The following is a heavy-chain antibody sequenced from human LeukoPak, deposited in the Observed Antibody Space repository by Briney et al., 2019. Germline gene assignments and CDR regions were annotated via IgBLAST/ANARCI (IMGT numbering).Heavy chain of an antibody. D-gene: IGHD4-23*01. CDR1: GGSLSSYY. CDR3: ARADLFYGGGFDY. J-gene: IGHJ4*02. V-gene: IGHV4-59*01. Sequence: PSEALSLTCSVSGGSLSSYYWSWIRQPPGKGLEWIGHIYHSGSTSYNPSLKSRVTISVDTSKNQLSLKLTSVTPMDTAVYYCARADLFYGGGFDYWGQGTLVTISS. CDR2: IYHSGST.